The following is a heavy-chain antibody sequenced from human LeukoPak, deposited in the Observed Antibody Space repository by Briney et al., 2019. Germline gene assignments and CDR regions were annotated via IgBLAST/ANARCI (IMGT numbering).Heavy chain of an antibody. V-gene: IGHV5-51*01. CDR2: IYPGDSDT. J-gene: IGHJ4*02. D-gene: IGHD3-22*01. CDR3: ARGGDSSGYPTYYFDY. CDR1: GYSFTSYW. Sequence: GESLKISCKGSGYSFTSYWIGWVRQMPGKGLEWMGIIYPGDSDTRYSPSFQGQVTISADKSISTAYLQWSSLKASDTAMYYCARGGDSSGYPTYYFDYWGQGTLVTVSS.